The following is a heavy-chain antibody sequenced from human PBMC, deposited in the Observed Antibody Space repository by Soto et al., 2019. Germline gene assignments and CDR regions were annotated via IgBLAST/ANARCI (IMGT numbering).Heavy chain of an antibody. J-gene: IGHJ5*01. CDR2: IRRTGDSA. Sequence: AESLRQSFSPSGFNFRDYAMSRMRQAPGKGLEWVSSIRRTGDSAYYADTVKGQFAITRDRSKNRLSLQMNSLRVEDTAVYYCAKGPDGSGYYHNWFDSWGQGT. CDR1: GFNFRDYA. D-gene: IGHD3-22*01. CDR3: AKGPDGSGYYHNWFDS. V-gene: IGHV3-23*01.